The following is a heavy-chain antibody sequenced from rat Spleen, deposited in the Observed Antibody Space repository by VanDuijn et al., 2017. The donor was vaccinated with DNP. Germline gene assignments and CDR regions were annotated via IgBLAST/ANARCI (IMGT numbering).Heavy chain of an antibody. J-gene: IGHJ3*01. Sequence: EVQVLESGGGLVQPGNSLKLSCATSGFTFSTAWMYWYRQFPEKRLEWVARIKAKSNNYATDYTESVKGRFTISRDDSKSSIYLQMNNLKEEDTAIYYCARAGWHGWLAYWGQGTLVTVSS. CDR3: ARAGWHGWLAY. CDR1: GFTFSTAW. CDR2: IKAKSNNYAT. V-gene: IGHV6-6*01. D-gene: IGHD1-11*01.